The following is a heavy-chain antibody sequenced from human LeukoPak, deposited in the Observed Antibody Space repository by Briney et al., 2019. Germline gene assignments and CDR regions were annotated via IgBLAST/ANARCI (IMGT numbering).Heavy chain of an antibody. D-gene: IGHD6-13*01. J-gene: IGHJ4*02. CDR1: GFTVSSNY. CDR2: ISSSSTYI. CDR3: ARDQIAAAVTSPFDY. V-gene: IGHV3-21*01. Sequence: GGSLRLSCAASGFTVSSNYMSWVRQAPGKGLEWVSSISSSSTYIYYADSVKGRFTISRDNAKNSLYLQMNSLRAEDTAVYYCARDQIAAAVTSPFDYWGQGTLVTVSS.